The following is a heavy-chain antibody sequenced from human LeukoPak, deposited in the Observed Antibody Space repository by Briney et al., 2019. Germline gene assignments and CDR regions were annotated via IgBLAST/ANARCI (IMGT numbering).Heavy chain of an antibody. J-gene: IGHJ5*02. CDR2: INTNTGNP. D-gene: IGHD3-10*01. CDR1: GYTFTSYV. Sequence: VSVKVSCKASGYTFTSYVMNWVRQAPGQGLEWMGWINTNTGNPTYAQGFTGRFVFSLDTSVSTAYLQISSLKAEDTAEYYCARWGYGSGSYPNGGFDPWGQGTLVTVSS. V-gene: IGHV7-4-1*02. CDR3: ARWGYGSGSYPNGGFDP.